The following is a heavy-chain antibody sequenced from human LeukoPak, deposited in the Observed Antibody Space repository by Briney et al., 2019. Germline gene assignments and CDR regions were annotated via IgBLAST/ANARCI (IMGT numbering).Heavy chain of an antibody. V-gene: IGHV4-38-2*02. CDR3: ALSNVGFDY. D-gene: IGHD2-8*01. Sequence: SETLSLTCTVSGYSISSEYYWGWIRQPPGKGLEWIGSIYHSGITYSNPSFRSRVTISIDTSKNQFSLKLRPVTAADTAVYYCALSNVGFDYWGPGTLVTVSS. CDR1: GYSISSEYY. J-gene: IGHJ4*02. CDR2: IYHSGIT.